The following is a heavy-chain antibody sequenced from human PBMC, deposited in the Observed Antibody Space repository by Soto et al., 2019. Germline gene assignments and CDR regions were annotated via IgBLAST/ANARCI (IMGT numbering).Heavy chain of an antibody. J-gene: IGHJ4*02. V-gene: IGHV3-23*01. D-gene: IGHD5-12*01. CDR1: GFTFSSYA. Sequence: GGSLRLSCAASGFTFSSYAMSWVRQAPGKGLEWVSAISGSGGSTYYTDSVKGRFTISRDNSKNTLYLQMNSLRAEDTAVYYCAKKGSGYDYFLDYWGQGTLVTVSS. CDR2: ISGSGGST. CDR3: AKKGSGYDYFLDY.